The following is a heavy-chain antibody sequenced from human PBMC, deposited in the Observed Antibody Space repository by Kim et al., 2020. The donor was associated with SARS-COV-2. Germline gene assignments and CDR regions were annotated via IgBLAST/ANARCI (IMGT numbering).Heavy chain of an antibody. CDR2: ISADETNK. CDR3: AREGHSSGRAGSFVY. CDR1: GFTFGNTH. J-gene: IGHJ4*02. D-gene: IGHD6-19*01. V-gene: IGHV3-30*03. Sequence: GGSLRLSCAGSGFTFGNTHMHWVRQAPGKGLEWVSLISADETNKNYVDSVKGRFTVSRDNSQNTLFLQIDSLRVEDTAVYYFAREGHSSGRAGSFVYWGQGTLVTVSS.